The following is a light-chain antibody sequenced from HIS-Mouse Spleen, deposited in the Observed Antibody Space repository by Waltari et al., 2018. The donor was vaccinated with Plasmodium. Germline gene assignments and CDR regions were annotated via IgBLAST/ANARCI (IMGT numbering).Light chain of an antibody. J-gene: IGKJ3*01. CDR2: GAS. CDR3: QQYNNWSFT. Sequence: EIVMKQSPATLSGSHGERANLSCRASQSVSSTLAWYQQTPGQAPRLLIYGASTRATGIPARFSGSGSGTEFTLTISSLQSEDFAVYYCQQYNNWSFTFGPGTKVDIK. V-gene: IGKV3-15*01. CDR1: QSVSST.